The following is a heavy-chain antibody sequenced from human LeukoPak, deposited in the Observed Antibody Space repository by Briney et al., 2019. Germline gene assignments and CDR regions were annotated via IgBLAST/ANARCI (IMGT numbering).Heavy chain of an antibody. CDR1: GFTVSSNY. J-gene: IGHJ4*02. D-gene: IGHD6-19*01. V-gene: IGHV3-66*01. Sequence: PGGSLRLPCAASGFTVSSNYMSWVRQAPGKGLEWVSVIYSGGSTYYADSVKGRFTISRDNSKNTLYLQMNSLRAEDTAVYYCARGEYSSGWYSDYWGQGTLVTVSS. CDR3: ARGEYSSGWYSDY. CDR2: IYSGGST.